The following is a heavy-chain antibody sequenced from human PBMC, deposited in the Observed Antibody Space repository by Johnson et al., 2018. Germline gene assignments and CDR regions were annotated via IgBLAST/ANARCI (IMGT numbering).Heavy chain of an antibody. CDR3: AKDTRDYGDYDAFDI. Sequence: QVQLVESGGGVVQPGTSXRLSCAASGYTFRSYGMHWVRQAPGKGLEWVAVISFDGSNTYHADSVKGRFTISRDNSKNPLYLQMNSLRAEDTAVYYGAKDTRDYGDYDAFDIWGQGTMVTVSS. CDR2: ISFDGSNT. CDR1: GYTFRSYG. V-gene: IGHV3-30*18. D-gene: IGHD4-17*01. J-gene: IGHJ3*02.